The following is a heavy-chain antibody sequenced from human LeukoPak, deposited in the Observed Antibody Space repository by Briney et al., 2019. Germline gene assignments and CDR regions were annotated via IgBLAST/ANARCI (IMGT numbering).Heavy chain of an antibody. CDR2: IYYSWIT. V-gene: IGHV4-59*08. Sequence: SETLSLTCTVSGRSIGNFYWRWIRQPPGKGLEWLGYIYYSWITKYNPSLKSPVTISVDTSKNHFSLKLSSVTAADTDVYYCARHASSSLYYYMDVWGKGTTVTVSS. D-gene: IGHD6-6*01. CDR3: ARHASSSLYYYMDV. CDR1: GRSIGNFY. J-gene: IGHJ6*03.